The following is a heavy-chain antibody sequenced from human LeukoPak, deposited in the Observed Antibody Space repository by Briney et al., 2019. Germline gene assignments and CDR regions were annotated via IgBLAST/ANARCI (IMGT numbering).Heavy chain of an antibody. V-gene: IGHV4-59*01. Sequence: SETLSLTCSVSGASIGAYYWSWIRQPPGKGLEWMGYIYYSGSTTYNPSLKSRVTISVDSSKNQLSLKLTSVTAADTAVYYCARDYDSTGYYDYWGQGTLVTVSS. CDR2: IYYSGST. D-gene: IGHD3-22*01. CDR1: GASIGAYY. J-gene: IGHJ4*02. CDR3: ARDYDSTGYYDY.